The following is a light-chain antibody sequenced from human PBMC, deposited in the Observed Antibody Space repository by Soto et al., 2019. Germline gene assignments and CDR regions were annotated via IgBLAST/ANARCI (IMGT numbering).Light chain of an antibody. V-gene: IGKV3-15*01. J-gene: IGKJ5*01. CDR2: HAS. Sequence: IVMTQSPATMSLSPREGATVSCTATQSVSSHLATYQHKPGQHPRPLFYHASTRAAGIPARFSGGGSETAFTLTISSLQTVEFAVYDCQQEHGWPITLGQGTRL. CDR1: QSVSSH. CDR3: QQEHGWPIT.